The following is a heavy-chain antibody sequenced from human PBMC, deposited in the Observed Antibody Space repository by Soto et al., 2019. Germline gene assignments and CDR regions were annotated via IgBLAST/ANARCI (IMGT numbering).Heavy chain of an antibody. CDR2: ICSSSSTI. CDR3: ARVVISGSYLDY. Sequence: GGSLRLSCAASGFTFSSYAMHWVRQAPGKGLEWVSYICSSSSTIYYADSVKGRFTISRDNAKNSLYLQMNSLRAEDTAVYYCARVVISGSYLDYWGQGTRVTVSS. CDR1: GFTFSSYA. D-gene: IGHD1-26*01. J-gene: IGHJ4*02. V-gene: IGHV3-48*01.